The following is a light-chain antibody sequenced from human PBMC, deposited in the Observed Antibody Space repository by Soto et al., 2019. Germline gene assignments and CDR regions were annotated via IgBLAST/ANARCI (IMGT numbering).Light chain of an antibody. CDR1: RPDIGSNS. CDR2: NNN. Sequence: QSVLTQPPSASGTPGQTVIISCSGSRPDIGSNSVNWYQHLPGTAPKLLIYNNNQRPSGVPDRFSGSKSGTSASLAISGLQSEDKADYYCAAWDDSLTGPVFGTGTKVTVL. CDR3: AAWDDSLTGPV. J-gene: IGLJ1*01. V-gene: IGLV1-44*01.